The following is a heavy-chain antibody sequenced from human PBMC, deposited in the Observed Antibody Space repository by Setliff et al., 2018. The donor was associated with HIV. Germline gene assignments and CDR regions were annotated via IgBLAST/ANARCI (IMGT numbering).Heavy chain of an antibody. CDR1: GGYISSGGNH. J-gene: IGHJ4*02. CDR2: VYDSGST. V-gene: IGHV4-30-4*01. D-gene: IGHD1-26*01. Sequence: SETLSLTCIVSGGYISSGGNHWSWTRQSPGKGLEWIGYVYDSGSTNYNPSLWSRVAISVDTSKNEFSLKLNSMTAADTAVYYCANYIIGAGGRGNWGQGILVTVSS. CDR3: ANYIIGAGGRGN.